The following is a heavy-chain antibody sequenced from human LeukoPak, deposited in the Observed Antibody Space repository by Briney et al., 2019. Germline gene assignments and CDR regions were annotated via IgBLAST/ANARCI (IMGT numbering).Heavy chain of an antibody. Sequence: GGSLRLSCAASGFTFSTYYMNWVRQAPGKGLEWVSYISRSSTTIYYADSVEGRFTISRDDAENSLYLQMDSLRDEDTAVYYCARDCSGSYGNLYYVDVWGKGRTVTVSS. J-gene: IGHJ6*03. D-gene: IGHD1-26*01. CDR2: ISRSSTTI. CDR3: ARDCSGSYGNLYYVDV. V-gene: IGHV3-48*02. CDR1: GFTFSTYY.